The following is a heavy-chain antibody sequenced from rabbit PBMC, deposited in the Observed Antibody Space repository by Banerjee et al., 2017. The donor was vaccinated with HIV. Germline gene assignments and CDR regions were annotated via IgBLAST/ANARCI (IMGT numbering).Heavy chain of an antibody. CDR2: ILGGSRSST. Sequence: QEQLVESGGGLVKPEGSLKLSCTASGFSFSNKAVMCWVRQAPGKGLEWGACILGGSRSSTYYANWAKGRFTFSKTSSTTVTLQMTSLTAADTATYFCARDTASSFSSYGMDLWGPGTLVTVS. CDR1: GFSFSNKAV. D-gene: IGHD6-1*01. V-gene: IGHV1S45*01. J-gene: IGHJ6*01. CDR3: ARDTASSFSSYGMDL.